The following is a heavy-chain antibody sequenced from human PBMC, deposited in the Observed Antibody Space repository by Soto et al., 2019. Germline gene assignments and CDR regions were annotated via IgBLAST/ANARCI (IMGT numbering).Heavy chain of an antibody. V-gene: IGHV1-69*06. CDR3: ASPYTISFAFDI. D-gene: IGHD6-6*01. CDR2: TIPIFGTP. Sequence: QVQLVQSGAEVKKPGSSVKVSCKASGGTLSIYGSSWVRQAPKQGLEWMGGTIPIFGTPNYAQKFQGRVTITADKSTSTAYMELSSLRSEDTAVYYCASPYTISFAFDIWVQGTVVTVSS. CDR1: GGTLSIYG. J-gene: IGHJ3*02.